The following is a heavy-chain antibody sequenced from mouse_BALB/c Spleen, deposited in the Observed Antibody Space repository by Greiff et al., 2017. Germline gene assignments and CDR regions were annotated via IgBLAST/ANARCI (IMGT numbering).Heavy chain of an antibody. Sequence: EVKLVESGAELVRSGASVKLSCTASGFNIKDYYMHWVKQRPEQGLEWIGWIDPENGDTEYAPKFQGKATMTADTSSNTAYLQLSSLTSEDTAVYYCNAGPYAMDYWGQGTSVTVSS. CDR2: IDPENGDT. CDR1: GFNIKDYY. V-gene: IGHV14-4*02. CDR3: NAGPYAMDY. J-gene: IGHJ4*01.